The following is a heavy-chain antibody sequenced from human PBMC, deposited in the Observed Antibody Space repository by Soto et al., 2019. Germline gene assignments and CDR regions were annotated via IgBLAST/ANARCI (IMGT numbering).Heavy chain of an antibody. Sequence: PSEPLSLTCTVSGGSISSYYWSWIRQPPGKGLEWIGYIYYSGSTNYNPSLKSRVTISVDTSKNQFSLKLSSVTAADTAVYYCARSGLWSGYLTYYYYGMDVWGQGTTVTVSS. CDR1: GGSISSYY. J-gene: IGHJ6*02. CDR3: ARSGLWSGYLTYYYYGMDV. D-gene: IGHD3-3*01. V-gene: IGHV4-59*01. CDR2: IYYSGST.